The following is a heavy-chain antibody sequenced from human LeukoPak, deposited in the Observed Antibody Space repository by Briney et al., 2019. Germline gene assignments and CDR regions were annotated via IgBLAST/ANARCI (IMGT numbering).Heavy chain of an antibody. Sequence: PGRSLRLSCAASGFTFSSYWMSWVRQAPGRGREWVADIKQDGSEENFVDPVKGRFTISRDNAKKSLYLQMNSLRAEDTAVYYCARGSSAGASLRHDYWGQGTLVTVSS. CDR1: GFTFSSYW. D-gene: IGHD1-26*01. J-gene: IGHJ4*02. V-gene: IGHV3-7*01. CDR3: ARGSSAGASLRHDY. CDR2: IKQDGSEE.